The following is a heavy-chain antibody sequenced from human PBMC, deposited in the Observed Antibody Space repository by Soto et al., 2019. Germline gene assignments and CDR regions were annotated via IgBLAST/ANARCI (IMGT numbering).Heavy chain of an antibody. Sequence: SLRLSCAASGFTFDDYAMHWVRQAPGKGLEWVSGISWNSGSIGYADSVKGRFTISRDNAKNSLYLQMNSLRAEDTALYYCAKEGAARGMDVWGQGTTVTVSS. CDR1: GFTFDDYA. D-gene: IGHD3-16*01. CDR3: AKEGAARGMDV. J-gene: IGHJ6*02. CDR2: ISWNSGSI. V-gene: IGHV3-9*01.